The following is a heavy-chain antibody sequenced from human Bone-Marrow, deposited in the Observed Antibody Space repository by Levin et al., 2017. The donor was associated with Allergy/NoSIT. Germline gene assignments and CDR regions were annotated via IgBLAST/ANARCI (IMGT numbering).Heavy chain of an antibody. J-gene: IGHJ4*02. CDR1: GFTFRNYD. CDR2: ISSVETNK. CDR3: VKDRRWKNEYNERTFDF. Sequence: HSGGSLRLSCAGSGFTFRNYDMHWVRQAPGKGLEWVAGISSVETNKNYGVSVKGRFTISRDNSQNALFLQMKSLKPEDTAVYYCVKDRRWKNEYNERTFDFWGQGTLVIVSS. V-gene: IGHV3-30*18. D-gene: IGHD1-1*01.